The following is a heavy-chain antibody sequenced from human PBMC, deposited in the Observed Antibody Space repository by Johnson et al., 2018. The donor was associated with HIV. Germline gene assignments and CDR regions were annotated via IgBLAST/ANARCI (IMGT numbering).Heavy chain of an antibody. D-gene: IGHD3-16*02. Sequence: VQLVESGGSVVRPGGSLRLYCAASGFTVSSNEMSWVRQAPGKGLEWVSTVSDGAGNTYYADSVKGRFTISRDNSKNTLYLQMNSLRAEDTAVYYCALSHAFDIWGQGTMVTVSS. J-gene: IGHJ3*02. CDR2: VSDGAGNT. V-gene: IGHV3-23*04. CDR3: ALSHAFDI. CDR1: GFTVSSNE.